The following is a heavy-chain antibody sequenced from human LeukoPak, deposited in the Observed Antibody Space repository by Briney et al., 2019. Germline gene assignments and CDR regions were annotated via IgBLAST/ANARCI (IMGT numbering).Heavy chain of an antibody. J-gene: IGHJ4*02. CDR2: IYWDDDK. CDR1: GFSLSTSGVG. D-gene: IGHD6-13*01. CDR3: AHWSTAAAGKD. Sequence: SGPMLVKPTQTLTLTCTFSGFSLSTSGVGVGWIRQPPGKALEWLAVIYWDDDKRYSPSLESRLTITKDTSKNHVVLTMTNMDLVDTATYYCAHWSTAAAGKDWGQGTLVTVSS. V-gene: IGHV2-5*02.